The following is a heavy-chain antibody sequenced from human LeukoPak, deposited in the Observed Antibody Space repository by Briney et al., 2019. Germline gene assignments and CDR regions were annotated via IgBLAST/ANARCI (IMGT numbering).Heavy chain of an antibody. V-gene: IGHV3-23*01. J-gene: IGHJ4*02. Sequence: QSGGSLRLSCAVSGFTFNSYAMSWVRQAPGKGLEWVSTISGSGGSTYYADSVKGRFTISRDNSKNTLYLQMNSLRAEDTAVYYCAKEVGVAAWEDYRGQGTLVTVSS. D-gene: IGHD6-13*01. CDR1: GFTFNSYA. CDR3: AKEVGVAAWEDY. CDR2: ISGSGGST.